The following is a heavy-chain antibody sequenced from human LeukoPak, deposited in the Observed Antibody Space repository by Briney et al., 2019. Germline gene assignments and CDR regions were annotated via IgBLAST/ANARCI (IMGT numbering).Heavy chain of an antibody. CDR2: IIPIFGTA. Sequence: SVKVSCKASGGTFSSYAISWVRQAPGQGLEWMGGIIPIFGTANYAQKFQGRVTITADESTSTAYMELSSLRSEDTAVYYCARDPVRYSSGWYSWWGQGTLVTVSS. CDR1: GGTFSSYA. J-gene: IGHJ4*02. D-gene: IGHD6-19*01. CDR3: ARDPVRYSSGWYSW. V-gene: IGHV1-69*13.